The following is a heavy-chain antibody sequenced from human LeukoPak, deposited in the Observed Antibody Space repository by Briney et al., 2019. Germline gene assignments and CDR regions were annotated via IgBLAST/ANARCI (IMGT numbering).Heavy chain of an antibody. D-gene: IGHD3-9*01. CDR3: ARGNYDILTGYYPYYYYYYMDV. V-gene: IGHV4-39*07. CDR2: IYYSGST. J-gene: IGHJ6*03. Sequence: PSETLSLTCTVSGGSISSSSYYWGWIRQPPGKGLEWIGSIYYSGSTYYNPSLKSRVTISVDTSKNQFSLKLSSVTAADKAVYYCARGNYDILTGYYPYYYYYYMDVWGKGTTVTVSS. CDR1: GGSISSSSYY.